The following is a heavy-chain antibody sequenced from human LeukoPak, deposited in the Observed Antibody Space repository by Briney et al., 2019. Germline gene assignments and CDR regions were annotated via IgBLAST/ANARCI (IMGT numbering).Heavy chain of an antibody. J-gene: IGHJ4*02. CDR3: ASGTMVRGVIKF. CDR1: GFTLSSYG. Sequence: PGGSLRLSCAASGFTLSSYGMNWVRQAPGKGLEWVSSISGSSSYIHYADSVKGRFTISRDNAKNSLYLQMSSLRPEDTAVYYCASGTMVRGVIKFWGQGTLVTVSS. D-gene: IGHD3-10*01. CDR2: ISGSSSYI. V-gene: IGHV3-21*01.